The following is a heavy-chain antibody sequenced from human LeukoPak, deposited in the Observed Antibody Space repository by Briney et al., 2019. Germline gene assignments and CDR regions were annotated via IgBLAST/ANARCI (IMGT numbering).Heavy chain of an antibody. J-gene: IGHJ5*02. CDR1: GFTFSSYG. Sequence: PGGSLRLSCAASGFTFSSYGMHWVRQAPGKGLEWVAVISYDGSNKYYADSVKGRFTISRDNSKNTLYLQMNSLRAEDTAVYYCARSRLYSSSNQGGWFDPWGQGTLVTVSS. CDR2: ISYDGSNK. V-gene: IGHV3-30*03. CDR3: ARSRLYSSSNQGGWFDP. D-gene: IGHD6-13*01.